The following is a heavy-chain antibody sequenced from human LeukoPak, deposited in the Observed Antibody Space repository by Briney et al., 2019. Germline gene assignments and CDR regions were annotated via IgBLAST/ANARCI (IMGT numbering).Heavy chain of an antibody. Sequence: PSETLSLTCAVYGGSFSGYYWGWIRQSPGKGLEWVGEISHSGSTNYNPSLKSRVIILIDTSKNQFSLKLSSATAADTAVYYCARHPVGYSFDYWGQGTLVTVSS. CDR3: ARHPVGYSFDY. J-gene: IGHJ4*02. D-gene: IGHD5-18*01. CDR1: GGSFSGYY. V-gene: IGHV4-34*01. CDR2: ISHSGST.